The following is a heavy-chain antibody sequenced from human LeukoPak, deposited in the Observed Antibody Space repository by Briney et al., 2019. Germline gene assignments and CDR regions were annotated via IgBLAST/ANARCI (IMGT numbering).Heavy chain of an antibody. J-gene: IGHJ4*02. CDR1: GFTFSSYS. D-gene: IGHD3-16*01. CDR3: ARVSGSYGDSAY. Sequence: GGSLRLSCAASGFTFSSYSMNWVRHAPGKGLEWLSYISSTSSAIYYADSLKGRFTISRDNAKNSLYLQMNSLRAEDTAVYYCARVSGSYGDSAYWGQGTLVTVSS. CDR2: ISSTSSAI. V-gene: IGHV3-48*04.